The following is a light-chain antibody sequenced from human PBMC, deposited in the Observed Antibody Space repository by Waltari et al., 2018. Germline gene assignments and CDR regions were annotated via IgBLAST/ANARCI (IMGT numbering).Light chain of an antibody. Sequence: HSALTQPASVSGSPGQSITISCTGASSDVGNYTAVSWYQQYPGKAPKLIIYEGSKRPPGVSNRFSGSKSGNTGSLTISGLQVEDEADYYCCSFAGSNTYVLGTGTKVSVL. CDR1: SSDVGNYTA. J-gene: IGLJ1*01. V-gene: IGLV2-23*01. CDR2: EGS. CDR3: CSFAGSNTYV.